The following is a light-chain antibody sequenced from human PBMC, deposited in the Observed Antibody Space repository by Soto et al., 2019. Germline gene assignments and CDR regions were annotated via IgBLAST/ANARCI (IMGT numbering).Light chain of an antibody. CDR1: QRVSSY. Sequence: ETVLTQSPATLSLSPGERATLSCRASQRVSSYLAWYQQKPGQAPRLLIYDASNRATGIPARFSGSGSGTDFTLTISSLEPEDFAVYYCQQRSNWPPLTFGQGTRLEIK. J-gene: IGKJ5*01. V-gene: IGKV3-11*01. CDR3: QQRSNWPPLT. CDR2: DAS.